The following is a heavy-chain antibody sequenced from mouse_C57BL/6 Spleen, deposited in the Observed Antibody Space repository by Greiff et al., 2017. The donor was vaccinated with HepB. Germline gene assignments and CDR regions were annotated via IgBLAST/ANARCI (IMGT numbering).Heavy chain of an antibody. J-gene: IGHJ2*01. CDR1: GYSITSGYY. D-gene: IGHD1-2*01. V-gene: IGHV3-6*01. Sequence: DVQLQESGPGLVKPSQSLSLTCSVTGYSITSGYYWNWIRQFPGNKLEWMGYISYDGSNNYNPSLKNRISITRDTSKNQFFLKLNSVTTEDTATYYCARHYGGYWGQGTTLTVSS. CDR2: ISYDGSN. CDR3: ARHYGGY.